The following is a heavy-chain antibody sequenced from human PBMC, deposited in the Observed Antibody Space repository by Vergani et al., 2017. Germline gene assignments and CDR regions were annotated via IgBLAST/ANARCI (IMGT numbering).Heavy chain of an antibody. CDR3: ARLPVYGGNSY. CDR1: GGSISSSSYY. J-gene: IGHJ4*02. D-gene: IGHD4-23*01. V-gene: IGHV4-39*01. Sequence: QLQLQESCPGLVKPSETLSLTCTVSGGSISSSSYYCGWIPQPPGKGLECIGSIYYSGSTYYKPSLKSRVTISVDTSKNQFSLKLSSVTAADTAVYYCARLPVYGGNSYWGQGTLVTVAS. CDR2: IYYSGST.